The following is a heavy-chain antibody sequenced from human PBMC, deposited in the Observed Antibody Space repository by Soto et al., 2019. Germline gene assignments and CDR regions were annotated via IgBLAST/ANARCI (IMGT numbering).Heavy chain of an antibody. Sequence: SETMYLTCAACGVSIRSGNWWTWVRQSPQRGLEYIGEIFHDGTANYYPSFERRVAISVDTSKNQFSLKLTSVTAAVTAIYFCARLVYDTRLNYMYFDFWGQGTVVTVSS. CDR2: IFHDGTA. CDR1: GVSIRSGNW. J-gene: IGHJ4*02. CDR3: ARLVYDTRLNYMYFDF. D-gene: IGHD3-10*01. V-gene: IGHV4-4*02.